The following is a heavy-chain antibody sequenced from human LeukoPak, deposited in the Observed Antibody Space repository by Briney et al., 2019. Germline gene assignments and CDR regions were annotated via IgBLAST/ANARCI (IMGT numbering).Heavy chain of an antibody. V-gene: IGHV4-30-4*08. CDR1: GGSISSGDYY. J-gene: IGHJ5*02. CDR2: IYYSGST. D-gene: IGHD3-16*01. CDR3: ARGGRRTGGVSQPRHSNNWFDP. Sequence: SETLSLTCTVSGGSISSGDYYWSWIRQPPGKGLEWIGYIYYSGSTYYNPSLKSRVTISVDTSKNQFSLKLSSVTAADTAVYYCARGGRRTGGVSQPRHSNNWFDPWGQGTLVTVSS.